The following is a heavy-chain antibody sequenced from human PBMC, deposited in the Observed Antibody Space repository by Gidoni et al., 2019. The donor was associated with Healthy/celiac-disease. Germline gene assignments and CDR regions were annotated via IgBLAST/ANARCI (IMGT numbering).Heavy chain of an antibody. CDR2: INPNSGGT. D-gene: IGHD6-13*01. V-gene: IGHV1-2*02. CDR3: AREQQLVRIDYYYYGMDV. CDR1: GYTFTGYY. J-gene: IGHJ6*02. Sequence: QVQLVQSGAEVKKPGASVKVSCKASGYTFTGYYMHWVRQAPGQGLEWMGWINPNSGGTNYAQKFQGRVTMTRDTSISTAYMELSRLRSDDTAVYYCAREQQLVRIDYYYYGMDVWGQGTTVTVSS.